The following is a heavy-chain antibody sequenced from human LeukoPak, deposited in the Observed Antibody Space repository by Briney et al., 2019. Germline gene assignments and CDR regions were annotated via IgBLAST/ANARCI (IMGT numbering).Heavy chain of an antibody. CDR2: IDPSDSYT. J-gene: IGHJ4*02. D-gene: IGHD4-17*01. Sequence: GESLRISCKGSGYSFTNYWINWVRQMPGKGLEWVGTIDPSDSYTNYSPSFQGHVTISADKSISTAYLQWSSLKASDTATYYCARRGYPTEINFDFWGQGTLVTVSS. CDR1: GYSFTNYW. V-gene: IGHV5-10-1*01. CDR3: ARRGYPTEINFDF.